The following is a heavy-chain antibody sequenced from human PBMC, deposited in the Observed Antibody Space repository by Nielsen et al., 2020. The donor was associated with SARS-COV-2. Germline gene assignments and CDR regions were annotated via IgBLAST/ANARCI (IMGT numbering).Heavy chain of an antibody. V-gene: IGHV3-53*01. CDR3: ASGSGDSLAFDI. Sequence: GESLKISCAVSGFSVSRYFMSWVRQAPGKGLEWLSIIYRSDNSYYADSVKGRFTISRDNSKNTLYLQMNSLSGDDTAVYYCASGSGDSLAFDIWGQGTMVIVSS. J-gene: IGHJ3*02. D-gene: IGHD1-26*01. CDR1: GFSVSRYF. CDR2: IYRSDNS.